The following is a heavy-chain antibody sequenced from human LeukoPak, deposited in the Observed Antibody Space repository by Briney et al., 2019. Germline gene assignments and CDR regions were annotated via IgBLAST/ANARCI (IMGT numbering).Heavy chain of an antibody. J-gene: IGHJ4*02. Sequence: PSETLSLTCTVSGGSISSGSYYWSWIRQPAGKGLEWIGRIYTSGSTNNNPSLKSRATISVDTSKNQFSLKLSSVTAADTAVYYCARGRPALVVITYFDYWGQGTLVTVSS. CDR3: ARGRPALVVITYFDY. CDR1: GGSISSGSYY. CDR2: IYTSGST. D-gene: IGHD3-22*01. V-gene: IGHV4-61*02.